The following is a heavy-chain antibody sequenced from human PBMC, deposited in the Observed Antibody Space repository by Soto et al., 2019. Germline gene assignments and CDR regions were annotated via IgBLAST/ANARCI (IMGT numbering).Heavy chain of an antibody. V-gene: IGHV3-33*01. CDR1: GFTFSSYG. Sequence: QVQLVESGGGVVQPGRSLRLSCAASGFTFSSYGMHWVRQAPGKGLEWVAVIWYDGSNKYYADSVKGRFTISRDNSKNALYLQMNRRKAEDTAVYYCARDVLLWFGELLPGYYYYGMDVRGQGTTVTVSS. CDR3: ARDVLLWFGELLPGYYYYGMDV. J-gene: IGHJ6*02. CDR2: IWYDGSNK. D-gene: IGHD3-10*01.